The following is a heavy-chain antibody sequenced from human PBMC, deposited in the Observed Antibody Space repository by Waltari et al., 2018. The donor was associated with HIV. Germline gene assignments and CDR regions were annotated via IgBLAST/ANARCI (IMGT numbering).Heavy chain of an antibody. CDR2: MNPISVNT. Sequence: VQLVQSGPELKTPGASVKISCKTSGYNFANYDINWVRQAPGQGPEWMGWMNPISVNTGSPYIFEHRVTMTSDTSISTAYMELSGLTSDDTAVYYCARNSSGRGNRYFYYGLDVWGQGTAVTVSS. CDR1: GYNFANYD. CDR3: ARNSSGRGNRYFYYGLDV. V-gene: IGHV1-8*01. J-gene: IGHJ6*02. D-gene: IGHD3-22*01.